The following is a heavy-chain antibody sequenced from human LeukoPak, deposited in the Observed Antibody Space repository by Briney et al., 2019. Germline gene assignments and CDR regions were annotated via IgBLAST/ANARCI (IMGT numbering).Heavy chain of an antibody. J-gene: IGHJ4*02. CDR1: GFTFNNYN. V-gene: IGHV3-21*01. D-gene: IGHD4-23*01. CDR2: ITSSGTYI. CDR3: ARALWRTVVTAFGY. Sequence: GGSLRLSCATSGFTFNNYNMNWVRQAPGRALEWVSSITSSGTYIFYADSVKGRFTISRDNAKNSLYLQMNSLRAEDTAVYYCARALWRTVVTAFGYWGQGTLVTVSS.